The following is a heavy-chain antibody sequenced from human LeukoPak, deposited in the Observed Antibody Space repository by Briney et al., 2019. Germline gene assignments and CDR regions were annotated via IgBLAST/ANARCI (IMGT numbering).Heavy chain of an antibody. CDR3: ARVSGVSPGGAFDI. V-gene: IGHV3-21*01. Sequence: GGSLRLSCAASGFTFSSYSMNWVRQAPGKGLEWVSSISSSSYIYYLDSVKGRFTISRDNAKNSLYLQMNSLRAEDTAVYYCARVSGVSPGGAFDIWGQGTMVTVSS. D-gene: IGHD2-15*01. J-gene: IGHJ3*02. CDR2: ISSSSYI. CDR1: GFTFSSYS.